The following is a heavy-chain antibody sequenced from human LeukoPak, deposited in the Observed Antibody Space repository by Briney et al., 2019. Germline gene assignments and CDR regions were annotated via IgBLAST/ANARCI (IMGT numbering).Heavy chain of an antibody. V-gene: IGHV3-73*01. J-gene: IGHJ4*02. Sequence: GGSLKLSCAASGFDFSGSAIHWVRQASGKGLEWVGHIRSKVNSYATAYSASVRGRFTTSRDDSKTTAYLLTNSLKTEDTAIYYCTRDDNYGADFDYWGPGTLVTVSS. CDR2: IRSKVNSYAT. CDR3: TRDDNYGADFDY. D-gene: IGHD5-18*01. CDR1: GFDFSGSA.